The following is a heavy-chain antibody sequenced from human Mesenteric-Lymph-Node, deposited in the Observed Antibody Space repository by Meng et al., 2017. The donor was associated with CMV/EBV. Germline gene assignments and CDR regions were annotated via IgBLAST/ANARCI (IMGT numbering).Heavy chain of an antibody. Sequence: GQVVESWGGLFQPGGSLRLSCAASGFTVSSYAMHWVRQAPGKGLEWVAVISYDGSNKYYADSVKGRFTISGDNSKNTLYLQMNSLRAEDTAVYYCARVKWGITGTTWGQGTLVTVSS. CDR2: ISYDGSNK. V-gene: IGHV3-30*04. CDR3: ARVKWGITGTT. CDR1: GFTVSSYA. J-gene: IGHJ5*02. D-gene: IGHD1-20*01.